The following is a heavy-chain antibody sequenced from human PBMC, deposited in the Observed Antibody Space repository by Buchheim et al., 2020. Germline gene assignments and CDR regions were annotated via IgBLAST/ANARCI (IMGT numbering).Heavy chain of an antibody. CDR2: IWYDGNDQ. Sequence: QVQLVESGGGVVQPGRSLRLSCAASGFTFSSYAMSWVRQAPGKGLEWVAHIWYDGNDQFYADSVKGRFTIFRDNSKSTLYLQMNSLRAEDSAVYYCARELGTGTTDNFDCWGQGTL. CDR1: GFTFSSYA. V-gene: IGHV3-33*08. CDR3: ARELGTGTTDNFDC. J-gene: IGHJ4*02. D-gene: IGHD1-7*01.